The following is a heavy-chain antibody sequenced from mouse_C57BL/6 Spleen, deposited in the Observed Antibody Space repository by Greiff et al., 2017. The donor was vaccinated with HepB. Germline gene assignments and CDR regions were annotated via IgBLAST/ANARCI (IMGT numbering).Heavy chain of an antibody. D-gene: IGHD1-1*01. Sequence: VQLKESGPELVKPGASVKISCKASGYSFTGYYMNWVKQSPEKSLEWIGEINPSTGGTTYNQKFKAKATLTVDKSSSTAYMQLKSLTSEDSAVYYCARNYYDFYYAMDYWGQGTSVTVSS. CDR1: GYSFTGYY. CDR2: INPSTGGT. CDR3: ARNYYDFYYAMDY. V-gene: IGHV1-42*01. J-gene: IGHJ4*01.